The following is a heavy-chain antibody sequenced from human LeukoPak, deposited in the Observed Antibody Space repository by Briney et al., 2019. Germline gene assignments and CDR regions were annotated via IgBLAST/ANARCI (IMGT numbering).Heavy chain of an antibody. D-gene: IGHD4/OR15-4a*01. CDR1: GVSIITYY. V-gene: IGHV4-59*01. CDR3: ARAQTISSFYFDY. J-gene: IGHJ4*02. CDR2: LYSSGTT. Sequence: SETLSLTCSVSGVSIITYYWSWIRQPPRKGLEWLGYLYSSGTTNYNPSLRSRLTISADTSKNQFSLKLNSVTAADAAVYYCARAQTISSFYFDYWGQGILVAVSS.